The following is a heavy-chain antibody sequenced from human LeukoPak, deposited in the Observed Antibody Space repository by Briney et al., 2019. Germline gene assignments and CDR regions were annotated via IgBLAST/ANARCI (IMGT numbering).Heavy chain of an antibody. CDR2: IYPGDSDT. J-gene: IGHJ4*02. CDR3: ARRYCSGGSCYNFDY. V-gene: IGHV5-51*01. CDR1: GYSFTSYW. D-gene: IGHD2-15*01. Sequence: GESLKIFCKGSGYSFTSYWIGWVRQMPGKGLEWMGIIYPGDSDTRYSPSFQGQVTISADKSISTASLQWSSLKASDTAMYYCARRYCSGGSCYNFDYWGQGTLVTVSS.